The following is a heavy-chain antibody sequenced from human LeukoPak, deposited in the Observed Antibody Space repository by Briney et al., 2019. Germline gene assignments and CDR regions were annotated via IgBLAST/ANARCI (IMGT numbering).Heavy chain of an antibody. Sequence: LRLSCAASGFTFSSYAMSWIRQPPGKGLEWIGYIYHSGSTYYNPSLKSRVTISVDRSKNQFSLKLSSVTAADTAVYYCARVWFGELSSWPYFDYWGQGTLVTVSS. CDR3: ARVWFGELSSWPYFDY. J-gene: IGHJ4*02. CDR1: GFTFSSYA. V-gene: IGHV4-30-2*01. D-gene: IGHD3-10*01. CDR2: IYHSGST.